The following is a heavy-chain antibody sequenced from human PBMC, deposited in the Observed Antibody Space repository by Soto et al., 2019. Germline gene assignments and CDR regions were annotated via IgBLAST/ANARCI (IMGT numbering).Heavy chain of an antibody. Sequence: SVKVSCKASGGSFGNSAINWVRQTPGQGLEWLGGFIPVYRTLNYAQKFQGRVTITADESTGTAYMTLSSLASDDTAVYYCATGVVWIGYFTVDSWGQGTRVTSPQ. CDR2: FIPVYRTL. V-gene: IGHV1-69*13. D-gene: IGHD3-3*01. CDR3: ATGVVWIGYFTVDS. J-gene: IGHJ4*02. CDR1: GGSFGNSA.